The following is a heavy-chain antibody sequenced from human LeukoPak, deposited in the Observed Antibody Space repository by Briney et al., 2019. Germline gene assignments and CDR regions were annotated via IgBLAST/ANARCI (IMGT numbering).Heavy chain of an antibody. CDR1: GGSISSYY. Sequence: SETLSLTCTVSGGSISSYYWSWIRQPPGKGLEWIGYIYYSGSTNYNPSLKSRVTISVDTPKNQFSLKLSSVTAADTAVYYCARESSSGWYESGVWGQGTLVTVSS. J-gene: IGHJ4*02. CDR2: IYYSGST. V-gene: IGHV4-59*01. D-gene: IGHD6-19*01. CDR3: ARESSSGWYESGV.